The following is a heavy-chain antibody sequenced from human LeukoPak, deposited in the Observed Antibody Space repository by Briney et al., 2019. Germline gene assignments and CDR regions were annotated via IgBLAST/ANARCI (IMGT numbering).Heavy chain of an antibody. CDR3: ARIRYCSGGSCHSRLYYYYGMDV. CDR2: IYPGDSAT. J-gene: IGHJ6*02. V-gene: IGHV5-51*01. CDR1: AYSFTRYW. D-gene: IGHD2-15*01. Sequence: GEPLKISCNGSAYSFTRYWVGSVRQMSGNGLEWVGIIYPGDSATGYSPSFQGQVTISADKSISTAYLQWSSLKASDTAMYYCARIRYCSGGSCHSRLYYYYGMDVWGQGTTVTVSS.